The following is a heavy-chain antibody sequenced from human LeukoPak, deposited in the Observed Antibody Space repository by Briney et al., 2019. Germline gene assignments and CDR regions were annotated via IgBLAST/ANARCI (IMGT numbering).Heavy chain of an antibody. J-gene: IGHJ6*02. CDR3: ARDWLTTSMDV. Sequence: PGGSLRLSCAASGFTFTTYGIHWVRQAPGKGLEWVASMWSDGNDKYSADSVKGRFTISRDNSKNTLYLQMDSLGAEDAAVYYCARDWLTTSMDVWGQGTTVTVSS. D-gene: IGHD3-3*01. CDR1: GFTFTTYG. V-gene: IGHV3-33*01. CDR2: MWSDGNDK.